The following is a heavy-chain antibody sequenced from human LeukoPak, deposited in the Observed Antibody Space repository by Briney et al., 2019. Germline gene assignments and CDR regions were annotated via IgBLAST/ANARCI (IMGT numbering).Heavy chain of an antibody. CDR3: ARGYDASGYYPGD. CDR1: GGSISSSSYY. Sequence: PSETLSPTCTVSGGSISSSSYYWGWIRQPPGKGLEWIGSMYYSGDTYYNPSLKSRVTISVDASKNQFSLKLTSVTAADTAVYYCARGYDASGYYPGDWGQGTLVTVS. J-gene: IGHJ4*02. V-gene: IGHV4-39*01. CDR2: MYYSGDT. D-gene: IGHD3-22*01.